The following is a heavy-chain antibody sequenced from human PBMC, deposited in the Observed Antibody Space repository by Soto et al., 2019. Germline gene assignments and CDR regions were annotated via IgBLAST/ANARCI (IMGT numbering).Heavy chain of an antibody. CDR3: ARDGGEWPQSGGGWFDP. D-gene: IGHD3-10*01. CDR2: IFHSGST. V-gene: IGHV4-4*02. J-gene: IGHJ5*02. CDR1: GDSISNFHW. Sequence: QVQLHESGPGLVKPSGTLSLTCAVSGDSISNFHWWTWLRQPPGRGLEWIGEIFHSGSTTYNPSLKSRVTISADKSPNQYSRELNSVTAADTAVDYCARDGGEWPQSGGGWFDPWGPGILVIVSS.